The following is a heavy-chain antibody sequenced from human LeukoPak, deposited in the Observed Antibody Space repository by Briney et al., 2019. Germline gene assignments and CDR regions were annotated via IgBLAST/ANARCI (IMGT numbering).Heavy chain of an antibody. D-gene: IGHD2-2*02. V-gene: IGHV1-8*01. J-gene: IGHJ4*02. Sequence: GASVKVSCKASGYTFTSYDINWVRQGRGQGLEWMGWMNPNSGVTGYAQKFQGRVSMTRATSISTAYMELSNLRSEDTAVYYCARGPISPRNGGYTNYYFDYWGQGTLVTVSS. CDR2: MNPNSGVT. CDR1: GYTFTSYD. CDR3: ARGPISPRNGGYTNYYFDY.